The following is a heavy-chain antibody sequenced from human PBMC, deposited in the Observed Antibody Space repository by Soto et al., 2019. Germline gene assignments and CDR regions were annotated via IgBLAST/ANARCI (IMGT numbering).Heavy chain of an antibody. Sequence: PSETLSLTCTVSGGSISSGGYYWSWIRQHPGKGLEWIGYIYYSGSTYYNPSLKSRVTISVDTSKNQFSLKLSSVTAADTAVYYCAREVYYGSGSYNWFAPRGQGTLVTVSS. V-gene: IGHV4-31*03. J-gene: IGHJ5*02. CDR1: GGSISSGGYY. CDR3: AREVYYGSGSYNWFAP. CDR2: IYYSGST. D-gene: IGHD3-10*01.